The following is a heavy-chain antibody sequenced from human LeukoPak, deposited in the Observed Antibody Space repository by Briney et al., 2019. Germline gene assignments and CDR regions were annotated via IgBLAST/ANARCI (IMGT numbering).Heavy chain of an antibody. Sequence: GGSLRLSCAASGFTVSSNYMSWVRQAPGKGLEWVSVIYSGGSTYYTDSVKGRFTISRDNSKNTLYLQMNSLRAEDTAVYYCARAWYSSGYYGYWGQGTLVTVSS. CDR3: ARAWYSSGYYGY. V-gene: IGHV3-53*01. D-gene: IGHD6-19*01. CDR2: IYSGGST. J-gene: IGHJ4*02. CDR1: GFTVSSNY.